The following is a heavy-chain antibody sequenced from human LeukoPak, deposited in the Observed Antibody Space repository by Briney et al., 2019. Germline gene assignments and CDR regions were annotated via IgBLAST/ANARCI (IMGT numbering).Heavy chain of an antibody. D-gene: IGHD1-14*01. Sequence: PGGTLRLSCAASGFTFSDYYMSWIRQAPGKGLEWVSYISPSDSHNCDADSVKGRFTVSRDNAKNSLYLQMNSLRGEDTAVYYCARGHHNQDVWGQGTTVTVSS. CDR3: ARGHHNQDV. V-gene: IGHV3-11*01. J-gene: IGHJ6*02. CDR2: ISPSDSHN. CDR1: GFTFSDYY.